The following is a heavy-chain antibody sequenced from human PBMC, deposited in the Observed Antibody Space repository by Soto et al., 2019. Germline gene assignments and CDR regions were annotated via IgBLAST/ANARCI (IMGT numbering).Heavy chain of an antibody. CDR1: GFTFSRFA. D-gene: IGHD5-18*01. CDR2: ISGGSSYI. V-gene: IGHV3-21*01. CDR3: ARAASGYSYGYGNN. J-gene: IGHJ4*02. Sequence: EVQLVESGGGLVRPGGSLRLSCAASGFTFSRFAMNWVRQAPGKGLEWVSSISGGSSYINYADSVQGRFTISRDNAENSLYLQINSLTAEDTAVYFCARAASGYSYGYGNNWGQGILVAVSS.